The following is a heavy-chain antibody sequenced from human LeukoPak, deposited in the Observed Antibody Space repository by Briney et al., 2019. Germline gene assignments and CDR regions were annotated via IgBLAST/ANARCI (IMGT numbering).Heavy chain of an antibody. CDR3: ARSSDGYGYCSSTSCYRVFGWFDP. V-gene: IGHV4-39*01. CDR1: GGSISSSSYY. Sequence: TSETLSLTCTVSGGSISSSSYYWGWIRQPPGKGLEWIGSIYYSGSTYYNPSLKSRVTISVDTSKNQFSLKLSSVTAADTAVYYCARSSDGYGYCSSTSCYRVFGWFDPWGQGTLVTVSS. J-gene: IGHJ5*02. CDR2: IYYSGST. D-gene: IGHD2-2*02.